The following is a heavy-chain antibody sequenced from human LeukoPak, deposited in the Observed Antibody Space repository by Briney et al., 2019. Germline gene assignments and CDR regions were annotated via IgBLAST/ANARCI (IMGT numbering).Heavy chain of an antibody. CDR2: IYYSGST. CDR1: GGSISSGDYY. J-gene: IGHJ4*02. CDR3: ARTATGDRFDY. D-gene: IGHD7-27*01. V-gene: IGHV4-30-4*08. Sequence: SQTLSLTCTVSGGSISSGDYYWSWIRQPPGTGLEWIGYIYYSGSTYYNPSLKSRVTISVDTSKNQFSLKLSSVTAADTAVYYCARTATGDRFDYWGQGTLVTVSS.